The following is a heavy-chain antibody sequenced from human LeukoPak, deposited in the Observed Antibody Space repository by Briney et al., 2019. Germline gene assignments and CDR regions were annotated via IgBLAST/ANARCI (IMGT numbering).Heavy chain of an antibody. D-gene: IGHD3-22*01. J-gene: IGHJ4*02. V-gene: IGHV3-23*01. CDR1: GFAFRNNA. Sequence: GGSLRLSCVASGFAFRNNAMSWVRQAPGKGLEWVSLISDSGGSTNYADSVKGRFTISRDNSKNTLYLQMNTLRAEDTATYYCASSYGSSAYYPFDYWGQGTLVTVFS. CDR2: ISDSGGST. CDR3: ASSYGSSAYYPFDY.